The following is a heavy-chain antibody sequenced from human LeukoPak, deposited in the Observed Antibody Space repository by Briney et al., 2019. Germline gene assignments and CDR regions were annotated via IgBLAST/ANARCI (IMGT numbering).Heavy chain of an antibody. V-gene: IGHV3-66*02. CDR3: ARGTDPSYYYYYMDV. J-gene: IGHJ6*03. CDR2: IYSGSST. CDR1: GFTVSSNY. Sequence: GGSLRLSCAASGFTVSSNYMSWVRQAPGKGLEWVSVIYSGSSTYYADSVKGRFTISRDNSKNTLYLQMNSLRAEDTAVYYCARGTDPSYYYYYMDVWGKGTTVTVSS.